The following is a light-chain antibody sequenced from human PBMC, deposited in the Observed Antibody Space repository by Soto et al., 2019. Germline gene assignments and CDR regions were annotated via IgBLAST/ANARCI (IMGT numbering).Light chain of an antibody. J-gene: IGLJ1*01. CDR3: ASYTSTYTLV. CDR1: IDDVGAYNY. Sequence: QCALTQPASVSGSPGQSITISWTGTIDDVGAYNYVSWYQQRPGSAPQLLIYDVNNRPSGASNRFSGSKSGHTAYLTISGLQSDDEANYHCASYTSTYTLVFGTGTKLTVL. CDR2: DVN. V-gene: IGLV2-14*01.